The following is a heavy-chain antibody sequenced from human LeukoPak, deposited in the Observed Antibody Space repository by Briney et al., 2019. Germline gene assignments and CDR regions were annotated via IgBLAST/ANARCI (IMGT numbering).Heavy chain of an antibody. CDR1: GGSISSTNW. CDR2: IYHSGST. Sequence: SGTLSLTCAVSGGSISSTNWWSWVRQPPGKGLEWIGEIYHSGSTNYNPSLNSRVTISVDTSKNQFSLKLTSVTAADTAVYYCAREYGDYFGWFDPWGQGTLVTVSS. J-gene: IGHJ5*02. D-gene: IGHD4-17*01. CDR3: AREYGDYFGWFDP. V-gene: IGHV4-4*02.